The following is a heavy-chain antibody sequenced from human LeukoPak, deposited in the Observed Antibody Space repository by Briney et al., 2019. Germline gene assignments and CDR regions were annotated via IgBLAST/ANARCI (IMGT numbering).Heavy chain of an antibody. CDR2: IIPIFGTA. Sequence: ASVKVSCKPSRGTFSSYAISWVRQAPGQRLEWMGGIIPIFGTANYAQKFQGRVTITTDESTSTAYMELSSLRSEDTAVYYCARDQEPYRGDYYYYMDVWGKGTTVTVSS. J-gene: IGHJ6*03. CDR1: RGTFSSYA. D-gene: IGHD1-26*01. CDR3: ARDQEPYRGDYYYYMDV. V-gene: IGHV1-69*05.